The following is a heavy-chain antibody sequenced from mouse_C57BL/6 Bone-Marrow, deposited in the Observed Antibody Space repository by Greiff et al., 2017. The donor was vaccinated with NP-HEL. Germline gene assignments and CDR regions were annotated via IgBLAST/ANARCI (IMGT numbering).Heavy chain of an antibody. CDR1: GFTFSSYA. Sequence: EVKLVESGEGLVKPGGSLKLSCAASGFTFSSYAMSWVRQTPEKRLEWVAYISSGGDYIYYADTVKGRFTISRDNARNTLYLQMSSLKSEDTAMYYCTRDYGSSYDYAMDYWGQGTSVTVSP. D-gene: IGHD1-1*01. J-gene: IGHJ4*01. V-gene: IGHV5-9-1*02. CDR2: ISSGGDYI. CDR3: TRDYGSSYDYAMDY.